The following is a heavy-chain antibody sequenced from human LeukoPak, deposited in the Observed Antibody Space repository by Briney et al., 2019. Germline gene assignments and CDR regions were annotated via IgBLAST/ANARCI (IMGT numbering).Heavy chain of an antibody. J-gene: IGHJ5*02. V-gene: IGHV3-21*03. Sequence: GGSLRLSCAASGFTFSSYSMNWVRQAPGKGLELVSSISSSSSYIYYAYSVNGRFPISRHNANNSLYLQINSLRPEHTAVYYCAREAITIFGLGRVQTTKGPHRFDPWGQGTLVTVSS. D-gene: IGHD3-3*01. CDR2: ISSSSSYI. CDR3: AREAITIFGLGRVQTTKGPHRFDP. CDR1: GFTFSSYS.